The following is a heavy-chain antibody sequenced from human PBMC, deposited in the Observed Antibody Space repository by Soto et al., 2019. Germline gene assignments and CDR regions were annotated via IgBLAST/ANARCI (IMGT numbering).Heavy chain of an antibody. J-gene: IGHJ4*02. CDR3: AGGGHAGAGIYYLGD. V-gene: IGHV3-74*01. CDR2: IKGDGSIT. Sequence: EVQLVESGGGLVQSGGSLRLSCTASGISFSTYWMHWVRQAPGKGLVWISRIKGDGSITNYADSVRGRFTISRDNAKNILYLQVNSLRDEDTAVYYCAGGGHAGAGIYYLGDWRQGTLVTVSS. CDR1: GISFSTYW. D-gene: IGHD3-10*01.